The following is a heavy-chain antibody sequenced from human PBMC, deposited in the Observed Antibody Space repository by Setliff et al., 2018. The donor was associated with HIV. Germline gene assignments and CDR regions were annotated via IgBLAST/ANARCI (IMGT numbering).Heavy chain of an antibody. J-gene: IGHJ5*01. D-gene: IGHD3-10*01. CDR3: ARAPYVSGSFGWFDS. CDR2: IYTSGST. Sequence: LSLTCTVSGGSIRSYYWSWIRQPPGKGLEWIGYIYTSGSTNYNPSLKSLVTISLDTSKNQFSLKLTSVTAADTAVYYCARAPYVSGSFGWFDSWGQGTLVTGS. V-gene: IGHV4-4*08. CDR1: GGSIRSYY.